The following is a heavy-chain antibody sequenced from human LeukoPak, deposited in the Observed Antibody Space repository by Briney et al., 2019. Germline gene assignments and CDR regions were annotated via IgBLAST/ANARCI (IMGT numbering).Heavy chain of an antibody. Sequence: PSETLSLTCAVSGGSISSGGYSWSCIRQPPGKGLEWIGYIYHSGSTYYNPSLKSRVTISVDRSKNQFSLRLSSVTAADTAMYYCAGGGDDALDIWGQGTMVTVSS. D-gene: IGHD4-17*01. V-gene: IGHV4-30-2*01. CDR3: AGGGDDALDI. J-gene: IGHJ3*02. CDR2: IYHSGST. CDR1: GGSISSGGYS.